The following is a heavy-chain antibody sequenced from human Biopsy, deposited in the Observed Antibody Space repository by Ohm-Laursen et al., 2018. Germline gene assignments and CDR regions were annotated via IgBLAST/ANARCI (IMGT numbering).Heavy chain of an antibody. CDR1: GGSIISYY. V-gene: IGHV4-59*01. Sequence: SETLSLTCCVSGGSIISYYWTWIRQPPGKGLEWIGHVYNGGITNYNPSLKSRVTISKDTSKNQFSLQVNSVTAADTAVYYCARTPRDSFWSGSYKRGLWFDPLGPGNPGHRLL. J-gene: IGHJ5*02. D-gene: IGHD3-3*01. CDR2: VYNGGIT. CDR3: ARTPRDSFWSGSYKRGLWFDP.